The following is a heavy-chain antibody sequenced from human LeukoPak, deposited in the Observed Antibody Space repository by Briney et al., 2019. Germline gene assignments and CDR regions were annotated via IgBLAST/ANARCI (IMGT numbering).Heavy chain of an antibody. J-gene: IGHJ4*02. CDR3: ARTQSQSGSYRYYFGY. Sequence: PSETLSLTCTVSGGSVGSAGYYWSWIRQPPGGGLEWIGYIYYIRNTNYNPSLKSRVTMSLAPSKNQFSLQLNSVTAADTAVYYCARTQSQSGSYRYYFGYWGQGTLVTVSS. V-gene: IGHV4-61*08. D-gene: IGHD1-26*01. CDR2: IYYIRNT. CDR1: GGSVGSAGYY.